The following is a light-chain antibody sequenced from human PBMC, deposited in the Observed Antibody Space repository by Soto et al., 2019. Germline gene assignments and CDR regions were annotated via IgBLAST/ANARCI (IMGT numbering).Light chain of an antibody. CDR1: SSDVGGYNY. CDR3: SSYTSSSNV. V-gene: IGLV2-14*01. J-gene: IGLJ1*01. Sequence: QSALTQPASVSGSPGQSITISCNGTSSDVGGYNYVSWYQQHPGKAPKLMIYDVSNRPSGVSNRFSGSKSGNTASLTISGLQAEDEADYYCSSYTSSSNVFGTGTKLTVL. CDR2: DVS.